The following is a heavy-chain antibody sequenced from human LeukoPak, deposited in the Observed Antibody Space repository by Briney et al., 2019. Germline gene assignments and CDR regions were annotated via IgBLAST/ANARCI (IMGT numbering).Heavy chain of an antibody. Sequence: PGGSLRLSCVASGFTFSTCPMHWVRQTPGKGLEYVASINSNGVKTYYVDSVKGRVTISRDNSKDTVFLQMDSLRPEDTAVYYCAKDGGSSFTYFDYWGQGTLVTVSS. J-gene: IGHJ4*02. CDR2: INSNGVKT. CDR3: AKDGGSSFTYFDY. V-gene: IGHV3-64*02. D-gene: IGHD6-13*01. CDR1: GFTFSTCP.